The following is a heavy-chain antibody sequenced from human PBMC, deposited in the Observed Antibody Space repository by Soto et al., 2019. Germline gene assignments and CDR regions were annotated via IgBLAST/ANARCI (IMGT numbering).Heavy chain of an antibody. CDR2: YDLEKGET. Sequence: ASVKVSCKVSGYSLTELSIHWVRQAPGEGLEWMGGYDLEKGETIYAQKFQGRVTMTEDSPADTPYMQLRSLRSDDTAVYYCARDRYYDSSGYYHHFDYWGQGTLVTVSS. D-gene: IGHD3-22*01. CDR3: ARDRYYDSSGYYHHFDY. J-gene: IGHJ4*02. V-gene: IGHV1-24*01. CDR1: GYSLTELS.